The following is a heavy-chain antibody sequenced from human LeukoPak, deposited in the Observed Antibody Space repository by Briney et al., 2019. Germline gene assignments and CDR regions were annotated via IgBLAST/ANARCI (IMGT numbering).Heavy chain of an antibody. Sequence: SVKVSCKASGRTFSSYAISWVRQAPGQGLEWMGGIIPIFGTANYAQKFQGRVTITADKSTSTAYMELSSLRSEDPAVYYCARSRIVVVILDYWGQGTLVTVSS. CDR2: IIPIFGTA. D-gene: IGHD3-22*01. V-gene: IGHV1-69*06. CDR3: ARSRIVVVILDY. CDR1: GRTFSSYA. J-gene: IGHJ4*02.